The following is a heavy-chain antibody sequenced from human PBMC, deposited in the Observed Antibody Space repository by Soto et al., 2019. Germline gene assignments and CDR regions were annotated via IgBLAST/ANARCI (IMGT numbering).Heavy chain of an antibody. V-gene: IGHV3-23*04. D-gene: IGHD1-26*01. Sequence: EVQLVESGGCLVQPGGSLRLSCAASGFTFSSYAMRWVRQAPVKGLEWVSAISGSGDSTYYADSVKGRFTISRDNSKNTLYLQMNSLRAEDTAVYYCARRGSGSYYDYWGQGTLVTVSS. CDR1: GFTFSSYA. J-gene: IGHJ4*02. CDR3: ARRGSGSYYDY. CDR2: ISGSGDST.